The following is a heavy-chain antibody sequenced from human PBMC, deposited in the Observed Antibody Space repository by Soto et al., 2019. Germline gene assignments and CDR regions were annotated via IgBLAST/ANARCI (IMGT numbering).Heavy chain of an antibody. D-gene: IGHD5-12*01. V-gene: IGHV3-7*05. CDR3: GGDGYGTLGY. CDR1: GFTFSSYA. J-gene: IGHJ4*02. CDR2: IKQDGSEK. Sequence: GGSLRLSCAASGFTFSSYAMSWVRQAPGKGLEWVANIKQDGSEKYYVASVKGRFTISRDNAKNSLYLQMNSLRAEDTGVYYCGGDGYGTLGYWGQGILVTVSS.